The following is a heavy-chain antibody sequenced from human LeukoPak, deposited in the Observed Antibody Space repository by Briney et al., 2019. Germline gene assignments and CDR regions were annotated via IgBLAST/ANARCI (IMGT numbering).Heavy chain of an antibody. CDR1: GYTFTNYD. J-gene: IGHJ4*02. V-gene: IGHV1-46*01. Sequence: ASVKVSCQTSGYTFTNYDINWVRQATGQGLEWMGIINPSGGSTSYAQKFQGRVTMTRDTSTSTVYMELSSLRSEDTAVYYCARQYRPRHTGNPFDYWGQGTLVTVSS. D-gene: IGHD1-14*01. CDR2: INPSGGST. CDR3: ARQYRPRHTGNPFDY.